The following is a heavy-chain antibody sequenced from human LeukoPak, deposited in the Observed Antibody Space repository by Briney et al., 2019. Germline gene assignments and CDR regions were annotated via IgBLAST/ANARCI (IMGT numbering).Heavy chain of an antibody. CDR2: ISGSGGST. V-gene: IGHV3-23*01. CDR1: GFTFSSYA. Sequence: GGSLRLSCAASGFTFSSYAMSWVRQAPGKGLEWVSAISGSGGSTYYTDSVKGRFTISRDNSKNTLYLQMNSLRAEDTAVYYCAKGTPSSGYSYGMDVWGQGTTVTVSS. D-gene: IGHD3-22*01. CDR3: AKGTPSSGYSYGMDV. J-gene: IGHJ6*02.